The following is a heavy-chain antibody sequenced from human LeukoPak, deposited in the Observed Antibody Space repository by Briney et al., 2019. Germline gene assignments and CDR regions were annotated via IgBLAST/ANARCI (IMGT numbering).Heavy chain of an antibody. V-gene: IGHV3-48*02. CDR2: ISSGSTTI. CDR3: AGQKGMDY. CDR1: GFTFSSYT. J-gene: IGHJ4*02. Sequence: GGSLRLSCAASGFTFSSYTMSWVRQAPGKGLEWVSSISSGSTTIFYADSVKGRFTISRDNAKNSLYLQMNSLRDEDTAVYYCAGQKGMDYWGQGTLVTVS.